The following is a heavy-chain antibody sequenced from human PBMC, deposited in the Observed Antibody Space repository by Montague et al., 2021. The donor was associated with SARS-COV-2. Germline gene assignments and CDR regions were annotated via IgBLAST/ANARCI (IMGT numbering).Heavy chain of an antibody. D-gene: IGHD3-10*01. CDR3: ARESGSGSYLVY. J-gene: IGHJ4*02. Sequence: SETLSLTCTVSGGSISSSSYYWGWLRQPPGKGLEWIGCIYYSGSTYYNPSLKSRVTISVDTSKNQFSLKLSSVTAADTAVYYCARESGSGSYLVYWGQGTLVTVSS. CDR2: IYYSGST. V-gene: IGHV4-39*01. CDR1: GGSISSSSYY.